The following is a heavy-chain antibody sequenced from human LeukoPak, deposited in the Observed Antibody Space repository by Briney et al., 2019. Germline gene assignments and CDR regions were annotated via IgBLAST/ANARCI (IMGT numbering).Heavy chain of an antibody. CDR1: GGSVDTYY. CDR2: THYSGSS. CDR3: ARRPIWSGVDYYCMDV. D-gene: IGHD3-3*01. Sequence: SETLSLTCTVSGGSVDTYYWSWIRQPPGKALEWIGYTHYSGSSNYSPPLKNRVTMSVDTSKNQFSLELSSVTAADTAVYYCARRPIWSGVDYYCMDVWGKGTTVIVSS. J-gene: IGHJ6*03. V-gene: IGHV4-59*08.